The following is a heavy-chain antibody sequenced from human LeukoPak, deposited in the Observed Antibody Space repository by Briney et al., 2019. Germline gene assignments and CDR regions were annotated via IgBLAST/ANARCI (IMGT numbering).Heavy chain of an antibody. CDR3: ARNILTDPLLDYYGMDV. Sequence: GGSLRLSCAASGFTFSDYYMSWIRQAPGKGLEWVSYISSSGSTIYYADSVKGRFTISRDNAKNSLYLQMNSLKAEDTAVYYCARNILTDPLLDYYGMDVWGQGTTVTVSS. V-gene: IGHV3-11*01. CDR2: ISSSGSTI. D-gene: IGHD3-9*01. CDR1: GFTFSDYY. J-gene: IGHJ6*02.